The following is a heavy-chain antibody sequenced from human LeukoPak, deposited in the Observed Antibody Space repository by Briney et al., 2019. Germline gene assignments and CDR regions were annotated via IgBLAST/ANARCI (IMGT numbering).Heavy chain of an antibody. CDR2: IYYSGST. D-gene: IGHD4-17*01. CDR1: GGSISSYY. J-gene: IGHJ4*02. Sequence: SETLSLTCTVSGGSISSYYWSWIRQPPGKGLEWIGYIYYSGSTNYNPSLKSRVTISVDTSKNQFSLRLSSVTAADTAVYYCAGSLVTTLTDVWGQGTLVTVSS. CDR3: AGSLVTTLTDV. V-gene: IGHV4-59*01.